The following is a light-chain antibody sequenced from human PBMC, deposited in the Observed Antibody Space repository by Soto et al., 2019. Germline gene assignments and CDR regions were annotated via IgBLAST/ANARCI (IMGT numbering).Light chain of an antibody. Sequence: TQSTQFPSTLSASVADRVTITCRASQSISSWLAWYQQKPGKAPKLLIYDASSLDSGVPSRFSGSGSGTEFTLTISSLQPDDFATYYCQQYNSYPWTFGQGTKVDIK. CDR2: DAS. CDR3: QQYNSYPWT. V-gene: IGKV1-5*01. J-gene: IGKJ1*01. CDR1: QSISSW.